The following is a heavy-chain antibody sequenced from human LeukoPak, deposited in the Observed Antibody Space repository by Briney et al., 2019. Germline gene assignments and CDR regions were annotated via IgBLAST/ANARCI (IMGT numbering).Heavy chain of an antibody. V-gene: IGHV1-46*01. D-gene: IGHD6-19*01. J-gene: IGHJ4*02. CDR1: GYTFTSNY. CDR2: INPSGGNT. Sequence: SVKFSCKTSGYTFTSNYVHWVRQAPGQGLEWMGIINPSGGNTRYAQRFQGRVTMTRDTSTSTVYMELSNLTSQDTALYYCARDPNSSGLIDYWGQGSLVTVSS. CDR3: ARDPNSSGLIDY.